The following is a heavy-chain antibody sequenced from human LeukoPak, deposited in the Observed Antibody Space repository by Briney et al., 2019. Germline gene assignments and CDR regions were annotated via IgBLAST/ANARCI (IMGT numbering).Heavy chain of an antibody. Sequence: ASVKVSCKASGYTFTGYYMHWVRQAPGQGLEWMGWINPNSGGTNYAQKFQGRVTMTRDTSISTAYMELSRLRSDDTAVYYCARPMVPRGTDAFDIWGQGTMVTASS. J-gene: IGHJ3*02. CDR3: ARPMVPRGTDAFDI. CDR1: GYTFTGYY. D-gene: IGHD3-10*01. CDR2: INPNSGGT. V-gene: IGHV1-2*02.